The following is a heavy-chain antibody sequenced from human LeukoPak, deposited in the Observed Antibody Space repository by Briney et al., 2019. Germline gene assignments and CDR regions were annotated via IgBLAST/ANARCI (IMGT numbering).Heavy chain of an antibody. J-gene: IGHJ1*01. CDR1: GFTFSSYW. V-gene: IGHV3-74*03. D-gene: IGHD4-23*01. CDR2: TNTDGSST. CDR3: YGANAEH. Sequence: GGSLRLSCAASGFTFSSYWMHWVRQAPGKGLVWVSGTNTDGSSTMYADSVKGRFTIARDNAKNTLYLQMNSLRAEDTAVYYCYGANAEHWGQGRLLTVSS.